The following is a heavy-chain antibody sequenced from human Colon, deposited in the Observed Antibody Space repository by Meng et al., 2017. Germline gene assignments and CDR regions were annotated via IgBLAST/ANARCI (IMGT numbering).Heavy chain of an antibody. CDR1: GFAFSDSW. D-gene: IGHD6-19*01. Sequence: GGSLRLSCVGSGFAFSDSWMSWVRQAPGKGLEWLANIYKDGSTKFYLDSVKGRFTISRDNAKSSLFLQMNSLTVEDTDVYYCATSFDSAGNDWGQGTLVTVSS. V-gene: IGHV3-7*01. J-gene: IGHJ4*02. CDR2: IYKDGSTK. CDR3: ATSFDSAGND.